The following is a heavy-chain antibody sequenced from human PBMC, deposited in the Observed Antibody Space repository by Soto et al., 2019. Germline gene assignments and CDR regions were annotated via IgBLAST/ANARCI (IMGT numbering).Heavy chain of an antibody. D-gene: IGHD2-2*01. CDR3: ARDLVPAATKKGNWLDP. J-gene: IGHJ5*02. CDR1: GYKFSSYA. V-gene: IGHV1-3*01. CDR2: INVGNGNT. Sequence: GASVKVSCKASGYKFSSYAIHWVRQAPGQRLEWMGWINVGNGNTKYSQKFQGRVTITRDTSASTAYMELSSLRSEDTAVYYCARDLVPAATKKGNWLDPWGQGTLVTVSS.